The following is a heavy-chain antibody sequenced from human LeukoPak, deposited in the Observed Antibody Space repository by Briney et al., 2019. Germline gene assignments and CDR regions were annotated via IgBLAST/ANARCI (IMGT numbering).Heavy chain of an antibody. D-gene: IGHD6-6*01. CDR2: INHSGST. V-gene: IGHV4-34*01. Sequence: SETLSLTCAVYGGSFSGYYWSWIRQPPGKELEWIGEINHSGSTNYNPSLKSRVTISVDTSKNQFSLKLSSVTAADTAVYYCAREVGNSSSSGYDYWGQGTLVTVSS. CDR3: AREVGNSSSSGYDY. J-gene: IGHJ4*02. CDR1: GGSFSGYY.